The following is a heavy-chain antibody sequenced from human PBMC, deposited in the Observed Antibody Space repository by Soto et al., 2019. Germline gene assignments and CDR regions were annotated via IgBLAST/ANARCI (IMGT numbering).Heavy chain of an antibody. V-gene: IGHV3-30*18. CDR2: ISYDGSNK. CDR3: AKGYSGYDFSY. Sequence: GGSLRLSCAASGFTFSSYGMHWVRQAPGKGLEWVAVISYDGSNKYYADSVKGRFTISRDNSKNTLYLQMNSLRAEDTAVYYCAKGYSGYDFSYWGQGTLVTVSS. J-gene: IGHJ4*02. D-gene: IGHD5-12*01. CDR1: GFTFSSYG.